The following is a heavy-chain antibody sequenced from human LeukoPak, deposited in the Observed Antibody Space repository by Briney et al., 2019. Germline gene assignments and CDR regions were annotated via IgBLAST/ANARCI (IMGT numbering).Heavy chain of an antibody. CDR3: AKDLKCQLTHPGAFDI. D-gene: IGHD2-2*01. CDR2: IYYSGST. V-gene: IGHV4-31*03. Sequence: SETLSLTCTVSGGSISSGGYYWSWIRQHPGKGLEWIGYIYYSGSTYYNPSLKSRVTISVDTSKNQFSLKLSSVTAADTAVYYCAKDLKCQLTHPGAFDIWGQGTMVTVSS. J-gene: IGHJ3*02. CDR1: GGSISSGGYY.